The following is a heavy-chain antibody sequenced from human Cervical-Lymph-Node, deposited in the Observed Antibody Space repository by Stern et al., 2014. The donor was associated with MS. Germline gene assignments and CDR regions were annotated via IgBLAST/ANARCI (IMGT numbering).Heavy chain of an antibody. Sequence: DQLVESGAEVKKPGSSVKVSCKASGGTFSSYTISWVRQAPGQGLEWMGRIIPILGIANYAQKFQGRVTITADKSTSTAYMELSSLRSEDTAVYYCASEFGGLGVDYWGQGTLVTVSS. D-gene: IGHD3-10*01. CDR3: ASEFGGLGVDY. J-gene: IGHJ4*02. V-gene: IGHV1-69*04. CDR1: GGTFSSYT. CDR2: IIPILGIA.